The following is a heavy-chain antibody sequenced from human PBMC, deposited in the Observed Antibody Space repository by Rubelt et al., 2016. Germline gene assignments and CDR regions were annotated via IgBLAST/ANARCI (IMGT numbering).Heavy chain of an antibody. CDR2: ISGSGCST. CDR3: AKGALSSGPAPRYGMDV. Sequence: EVQLLESGGGLVQPGGSLRLSCAASGFTFSSYAMSWVRQAPGKGLEWVSAISGSGCSTYYADSVKGRFTISRDNSKNTRYRQMNSLRAEETAVYYGAKGALSSGPAPRYGMDVWGQGTTVTVSS. J-gene: IGHJ6*02. D-gene: IGHD3-22*01. V-gene: IGHV3-23*01. CDR1: GFTFSSYA.